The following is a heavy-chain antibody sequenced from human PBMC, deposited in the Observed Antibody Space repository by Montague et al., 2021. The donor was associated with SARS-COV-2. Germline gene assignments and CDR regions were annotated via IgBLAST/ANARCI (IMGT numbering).Heavy chain of an antibody. CDR2: IYFTGKT. CDR1: GDSISRSHYF. Sequence: SETLSLTCSVSGDSISRSHYFWAWIRQPPGMGLEWIGSIYFTGKTHCHPSLKSRVTISIDTSKNHFSLRLSSVTAADSAVFYCARWGLNNAFDIWGLGTMITISS. D-gene: IGHD1/OR15-1a*01. CDR3: ARWGLNNAFDI. V-gene: IGHV4-39*02. J-gene: IGHJ3*02.